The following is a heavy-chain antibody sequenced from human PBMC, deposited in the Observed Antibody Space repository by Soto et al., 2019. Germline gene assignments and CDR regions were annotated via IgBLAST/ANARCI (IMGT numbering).Heavy chain of an antibody. D-gene: IGHD5-18*01. V-gene: IGHV1-69*01. CDR1: GGTFSKDA. J-gene: IGHJ6*02. CDR3: TRVLGYTFEPGKTRYYAMDV. CDR2: LIPVFGSP. Sequence: QVQLMQSGAEVKKPGSSVTVSCKTSGGTFSKDAINWVRQAPGQGLEWMGLLIPVFGSPIYAQKFQGRIRITAAESTSTAFMDLSSLRSEDTAVYYCTRVLGYTFEPGKTRYYAMDVWGQGTTVSVSS.